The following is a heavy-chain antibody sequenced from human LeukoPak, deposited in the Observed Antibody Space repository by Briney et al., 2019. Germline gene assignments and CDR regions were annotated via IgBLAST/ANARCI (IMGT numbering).Heavy chain of an antibody. CDR2: INPNTGGT. V-gene: IGHV1-2*02. Sequence: ASVKASCKASGYTFTGYVMHWVRQAPGQGVDWMGWINPNTGGTKYAQKFQGRVTMTRDTSIGTAYMELSTVTSDDTAVYFCARVHATGYFSLDLGYWGQGTLVTVSS. D-gene: IGHD3-9*01. J-gene: IGHJ4*02. CDR1: GYTFTGYV. CDR3: ARVHATGYFSLDLGY.